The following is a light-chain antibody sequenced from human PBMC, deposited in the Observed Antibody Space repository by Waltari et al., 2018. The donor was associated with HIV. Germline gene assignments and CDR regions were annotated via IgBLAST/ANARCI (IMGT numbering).Light chain of an antibody. J-gene: IGKJ5*01. CDR1: QGITSY. CDR3: QQLNSYLRT. Sequence: DIQLTQSPSFLSTSVGDRVTITCRASQGITSYLAWYQQKPGKAPKLLIYAASTLQSGVPSRFSGSGSGTEFTLTICSLQPEDFATYYCQQLNSYLRTFGQGTRLEIK. V-gene: IGKV1-9*01. CDR2: AAS.